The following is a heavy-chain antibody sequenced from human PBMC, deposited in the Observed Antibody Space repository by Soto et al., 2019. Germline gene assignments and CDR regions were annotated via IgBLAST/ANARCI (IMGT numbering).Heavy chain of an antibody. CDR3: AGSGYYPNYFDY. D-gene: IGHD3-22*01. CDR1: GGSISSYY. Sequence: SETLSLTCTVSGGSISSYYWSWIRQPPGKELQYIGYIYYSGSTNYNPSLKSRLTISVDRSKNQFSLKLSSVTTADTAVYYCAGSGYYPNYFDYWGQGTLVTVSS. J-gene: IGHJ4*02. CDR2: IYYSGST. V-gene: IGHV4-59*12.